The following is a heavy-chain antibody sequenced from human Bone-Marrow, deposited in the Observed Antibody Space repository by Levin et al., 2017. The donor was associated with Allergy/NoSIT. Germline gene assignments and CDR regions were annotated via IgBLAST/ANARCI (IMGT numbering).Heavy chain of an antibody. D-gene: IGHD2-2*01. CDR3: AREVVPAAIESYYYYMDV. CDR1: GFTFRSYW. Sequence: LSLTCAASGFTFRSYWMTWVRQAPGKGLEWVANVEQDGSEKYYVDSVKGRFTISRDNAKNSLYLQMNSLRAEDTAVYYCAREVVPAAIESYYYYMDVWGIGTTVTVSS. V-gene: IGHV3-7*03. J-gene: IGHJ6*03. CDR2: VEQDGSEK.